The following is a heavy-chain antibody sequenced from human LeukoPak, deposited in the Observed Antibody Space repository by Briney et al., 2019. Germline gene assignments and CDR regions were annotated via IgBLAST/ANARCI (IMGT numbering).Heavy chain of an antibody. V-gene: IGHV3-21*01. CDR2: ISSSSSYI. Sequence: GGSLRLSCAASGFTFSSYSMNWVRQAPGKGLEWVSSISSSSSYIYYADSVKGRFTISRDNAKNSLYLQMNSLRAEDTAVYYCARGRDGSQSPIDDWGQGTLVTVSS. CDR3: ARGRDGSQSPIDD. CDR1: GFTFSSYS. D-gene: IGHD5-24*01. J-gene: IGHJ4*02.